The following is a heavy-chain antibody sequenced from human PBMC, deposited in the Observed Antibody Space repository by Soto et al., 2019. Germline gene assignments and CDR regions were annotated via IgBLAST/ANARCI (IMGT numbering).Heavy chain of an antibody. V-gene: IGHV3-33*01. CDR2: IWYDGSNK. Sequence: QVQLVESGGGVVQPGRSLRLSCAASGFTFSSYGMRWVRQAPGKGLEWVAVIWYDGSNKYYADSVKGRFTISRDNSKNTLYLQMNSLRAEDTAVYYCARDVGFYYYGMDVWGQGTTVTVSS. CDR1: GFTFSSYG. J-gene: IGHJ6*02. CDR3: ARDVGFYYYGMDV.